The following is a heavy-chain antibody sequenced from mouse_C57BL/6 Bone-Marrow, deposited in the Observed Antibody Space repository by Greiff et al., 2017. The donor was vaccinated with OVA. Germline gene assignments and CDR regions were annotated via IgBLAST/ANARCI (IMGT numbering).Heavy chain of an antibody. D-gene: IGHD3-3*01. J-gene: IGHJ3*01. V-gene: IGHV1-81*01. CDR3: ARRGWAWFAY. Sequence: VQLVESGAELARPGASVKLSCKASGYTFTSYGISWVKQRTGQGLEWIGEIYPRSGNTYYNEKFKGKATLTADKSSSTAYMELRSLTSEDSAVYFCARRGWAWFAYWGQGTLVTVSA. CDR2: IYPRSGNT. CDR1: GYTFTSYG.